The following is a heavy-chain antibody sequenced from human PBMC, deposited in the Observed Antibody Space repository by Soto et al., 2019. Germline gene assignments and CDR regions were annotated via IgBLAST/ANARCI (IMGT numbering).Heavy chain of an antibody. V-gene: IGHV3-30*18. CDR3: ANSGDGILIGSPDY. J-gene: IGHJ4*02. D-gene: IGHD3-9*01. Sequence: QVQLVESGGGVVQPGRSLRLSCAASGFTFSSYGMHWVRQAPGKGLEWVAVISYDGSNKYYADSVKGRFTISRDNSKNTLYLQMNSLRAEDTAVYYCANSGDGILIGSPDYWGQGTLVTVSS. CDR1: GFTFSSYG. CDR2: ISYDGSNK.